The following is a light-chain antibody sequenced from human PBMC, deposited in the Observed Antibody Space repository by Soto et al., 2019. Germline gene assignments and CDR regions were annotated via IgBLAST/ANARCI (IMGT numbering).Light chain of an antibody. CDR2: GAS. CDR1: QSVSSSY. V-gene: IGKV3-20*01. J-gene: IGKJ1*01. CDR3: QQYGSPTWM. Sequence: EIVLTQSPGTLSLSPGERATLSCRASQSVSSSYLAWYQQKPGQAPRLLIYGASSRATGIPDRFSGSGSGTDFTLTISRLEPEDFAVYYCQQYGSPTWMFGQGTKVEIK.